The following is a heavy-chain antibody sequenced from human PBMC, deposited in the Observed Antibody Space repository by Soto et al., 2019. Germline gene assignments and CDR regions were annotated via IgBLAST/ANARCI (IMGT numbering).Heavy chain of an antibody. V-gene: IGHV4-39*01. CDR2: IYYSGST. J-gene: IGHJ4*02. CDR1: GGSISSSSYY. CDR3: VSTTAIAAAGTEDTTQIDY. D-gene: IGHD6-13*01. Sequence: QLQLQESGPGLVKPSETLSLTCTVSGGSISSSSYYWGWIRQPPGKGLEWIGSIYYSGSTYYNPSLKSRVTISVDTSKNQFSLKLSSVTAADTAVYYCVSTTAIAAAGTEDTTQIDYWGQGTLVTVSS.